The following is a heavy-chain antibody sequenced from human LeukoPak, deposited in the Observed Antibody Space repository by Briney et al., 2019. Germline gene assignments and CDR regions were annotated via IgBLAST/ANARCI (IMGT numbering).Heavy chain of an antibody. CDR3: ARRANGYAFDI. J-gene: IGHJ3*02. CDR1: GGSISSGSYY. CDR2: IYTSGST. Sequence: PSETLSLTCTVSGGSISSGSYYWSWIRQPAGKGLEWIGRIYTSGSTNYNPSLKSRVTISVDTSKNQFSLKLSSVTAADTAVYYCARRANGYAFDIWGQGTMVTVSS. D-gene: IGHD2-8*01. V-gene: IGHV4-61*02.